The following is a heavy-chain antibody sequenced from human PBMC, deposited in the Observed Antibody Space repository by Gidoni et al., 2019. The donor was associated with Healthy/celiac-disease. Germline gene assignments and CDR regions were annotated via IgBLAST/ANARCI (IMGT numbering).Heavy chain of an antibody. CDR2: ISYDGSNK. V-gene: IGHV3-30-3*01. CDR1: GFTFSSYA. J-gene: IGHJ4*02. Sequence: QVQLVESGGGVVQPGRSLRLSCAASGFTFSSYAMHWVRQAPGKGLGWVAVISYDGSNKYYADSVKGRFTISRDNSKNTLYLQMNSLRAEDTAVYYCARDVIAVAGTWGGRLDYWGQGTLVTVSS. D-gene: IGHD6-19*01. CDR3: ARDVIAVAGTWGGRLDY.